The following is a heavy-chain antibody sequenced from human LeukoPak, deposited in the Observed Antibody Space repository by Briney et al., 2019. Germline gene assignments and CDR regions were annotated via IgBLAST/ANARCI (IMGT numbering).Heavy chain of an antibody. CDR2: ISYIGST. CDR3: AGDQLALNAFDI. CDR1: GGSISSHY. Sequence: SETLSLTCTVSGGSISSHYWSWIRQPPGKGLEWIGYISYIGSTNYSPSLRSRVTISVDTSKNQFSLRLSSVTAADTAIYYCAGDQLALNAFDIWGQGTMVTFSS. J-gene: IGHJ3*02. V-gene: IGHV4-59*11. D-gene: IGHD1-1*01.